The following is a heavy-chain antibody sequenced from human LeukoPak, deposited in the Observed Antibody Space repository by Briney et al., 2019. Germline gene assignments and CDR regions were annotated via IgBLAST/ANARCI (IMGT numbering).Heavy chain of an antibody. J-gene: IGHJ1*01. V-gene: IGHV1-69*13. CDR3: ARRASTVTTEYCQH. CDR2: IIPIFGTA. CDR1: GGTFSSYA. D-gene: IGHD4-17*01. Sequence: ASVKVSCKASGGTFSSYAISWVRQAPGQGLEWMGGIIPIFGTANYAQKFQGRVTITADESKSTVYMELSSLRSEDTAVYYCARRASTVTTEYCQHWGQGTLVTVSS.